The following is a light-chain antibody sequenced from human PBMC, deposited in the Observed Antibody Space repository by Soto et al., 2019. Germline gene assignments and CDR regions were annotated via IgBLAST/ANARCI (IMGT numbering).Light chain of an antibody. J-gene: IGKJ1*01. CDR1: QGISNS. CDR2: AAS. CDR3: QKYNSAPRT. Sequence: DIQMTQSPSSLSASVGDRVTITCRASQGISNSLAWYQQKPGKVPKLLIYAASTLQSGVPSRFGGSGSGTDFTLTITSLQPEDVATYYCQKYNSAPRTFGQATKVEIK. V-gene: IGKV1-27*01.